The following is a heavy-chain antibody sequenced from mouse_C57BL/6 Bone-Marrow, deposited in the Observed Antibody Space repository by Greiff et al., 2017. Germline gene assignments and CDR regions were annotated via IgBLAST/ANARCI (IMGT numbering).Heavy chain of an antibody. CDR3: AKEDYYGKLFDY. V-gene: IGHV1-39*01. CDR2: INPNYGTT. J-gene: IGHJ2*01. D-gene: IGHD1-1*01. CDR1: GYSFTDYN. Sequence: LQESGPELVKPGASVKISCKASGYSFTDYNMNWVKQSNGKSLEWIGVINPNYGTTSYNQKFKGKATLTVDKSSSTAYMQLDSLTSEDTAVYYCAKEDYYGKLFDYWGQGTTLTGSS.